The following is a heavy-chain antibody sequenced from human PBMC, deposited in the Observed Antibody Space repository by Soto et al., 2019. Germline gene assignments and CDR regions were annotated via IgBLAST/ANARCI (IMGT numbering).Heavy chain of an antibody. D-gene: IGHD3-10*01. Sequence: ASVKVSCKASGYIFTVYYMHWVRQAPGQGLEWMGWINPNSGGTNYAQKFQGRVTMTRDTSIRTAYMELSRLRSDDTAVYYCARQGSGSNWLDPWGQGTLVTVSS. CDR1: GYIFTVYY. V-gene: IGHV1-2*02. J-gene: IGHJ5*02. CDR3: ARQGSGSNWLDP. CDR2: INPNSGGT.